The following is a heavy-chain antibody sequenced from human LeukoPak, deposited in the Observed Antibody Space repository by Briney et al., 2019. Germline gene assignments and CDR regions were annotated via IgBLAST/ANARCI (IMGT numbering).Heavy chain of an antibody. CDR1: GGSFSGYY. D-gene: IGHD3-10*01. V-gene: IGHV4-34*01. CDR2: INHSGST. J-gene: IGHJ3*02. CDR3: ATGITMVRGDAFDI. Sequence: PSGTLALTCAVYGGSFSGYYWSWIRQPPGKGLQWIGEINHSGSTNYNPSLKSRVTISVDTSKNQFSLKLSSVTAADTAVYYCATGITMVRGDAFDIWGQGTMVTVSS.